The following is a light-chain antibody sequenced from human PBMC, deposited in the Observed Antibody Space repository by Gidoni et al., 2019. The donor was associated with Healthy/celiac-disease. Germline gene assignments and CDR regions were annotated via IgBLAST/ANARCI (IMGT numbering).Light chain of an antibody. CDR2: RDS. J-gene: IGLJ2*01. V-gene: IGLV3-9*01. CDR1: NIGSKN. Sequence: SSELTQPLSVSVALGQTDRITCGGNNIGSKNVPWYQQKPGQAPVLVIYRDSNRPSGIPERFSGSNSGNTATLTISRAQAGDEADYYCQVWDSSTVVFGGGTKLTVL. CDR3: QVWDSSTVV.